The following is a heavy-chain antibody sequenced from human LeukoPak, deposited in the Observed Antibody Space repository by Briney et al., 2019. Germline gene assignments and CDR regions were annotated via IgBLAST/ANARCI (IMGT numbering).Heavy chain of an antibody. Sequence: PGGSLRLSCAASGFTFSSYSMNWVRQAPGKGLEWVSYISSSGSTIYYADSVKGRFTISRDNAKNSLYLQMNSLRDEDTAVYYCARGFSSGWLAEYFQHWGQGTLVTVSS. CDR3: ARGFSSGWLAEYFQH. J-gene: IGHJ1*01. V-gene: IGHV3-48*02. CDR2: ISSSGSTI. D-gene: IGHD6-19*01. CDR1: GFTFSSYS.